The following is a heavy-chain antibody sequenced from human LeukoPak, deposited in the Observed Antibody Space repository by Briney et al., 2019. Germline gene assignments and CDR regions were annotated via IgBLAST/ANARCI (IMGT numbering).Heavy chain of an antibody. CDR3: ARPAPYYYDSSGYFDAFDI. D-gene: IGHD3-22*01. J-gene: IGHJ3*02. V-gene: IGHV1-46*01. CDR2: INPSGGST. CDR1: GYTSTSYY. Sequence: ASVKVSCKASGYTSTSYYMHWVRQAPGQGLEWMGIINPSGGSTSYAQKFQGRVTMTRDTSTSTVYMELSSLRSEDTAVYYCARPAPYYYDSSGYFDAFDIWGQGTMVTVSS.